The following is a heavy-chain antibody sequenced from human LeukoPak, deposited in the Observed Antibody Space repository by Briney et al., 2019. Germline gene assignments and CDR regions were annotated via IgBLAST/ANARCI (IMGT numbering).Heavy chain of an antibody. D-gene: IGHD1-14*01. Sequence: GMSLRLSCAASGFTFSGHAMHWVRQAPGKGLELLAYISHDGSYQYHVDSVKGRFTVSGDNSKNTLYLQMNSLSAEDSAVYYCLPELGAKNYFDYWGQGTLVTVSS. CDR2: ISHDGSYQ. V-gene: IGHV3-30*03. CDR1: GFTFSGHA. J-gene: IGHJ4*02. CDR3: LPELGAKNYFDY.